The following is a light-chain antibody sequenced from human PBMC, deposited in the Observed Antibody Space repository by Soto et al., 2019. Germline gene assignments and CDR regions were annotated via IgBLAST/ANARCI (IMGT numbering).Light chain of an antibody. Sequence: EIVLTQSPGTLSLSPGERATLSCRASQSVNSNLAWYQQKPGQAPRLLIYGASTRATGIPASFIGNGSGTEFTLTASSLQPEDFAVYYCQQYNNWPFTFGPGTKVDIK. J-gene: IGKJ3*01. CDR2: GAS. V-gene: IGKV3-15*01. CDR3: QQYNNWPFT. CDR1: QSVNSN.